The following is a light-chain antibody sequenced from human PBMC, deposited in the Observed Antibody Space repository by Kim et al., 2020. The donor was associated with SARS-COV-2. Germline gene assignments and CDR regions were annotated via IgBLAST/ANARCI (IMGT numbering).Light chain of an antibody. CDR3: ISYTKSSTWV. CDR2: GVN. J-gene: IGLJ3*02. CDR1: SSDLGGYNY. V-gene: IGLV2-14*03. Sequence: GQSITISCTGSSSDLGGYNYVAWYQQHPGKAPNLIIYGVNDRPSGVSARFSGSKSGNTASLTISGLQAEDEADYYCISYTKSSTWVFGGGTQLTVL.